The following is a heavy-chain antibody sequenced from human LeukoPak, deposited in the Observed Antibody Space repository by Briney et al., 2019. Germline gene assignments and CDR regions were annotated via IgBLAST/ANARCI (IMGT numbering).Heavy chain of an antibody. CDR1: GFTFSSSA. V-gene: IGHV3-23*01. CDR2: ISGSVTGT. J-gene: IGHJ4*02. D-gene: IGHD1-7*01. Sequence: GGTLRLSCAASGFTFSSSAMSWVRQAPGKGLYWVSAISGSVTGTYYADSVKGRFTISRDNSKNTLYLQMNSLRAEDTAVYYCAKEGGTGTRFDYWGQGTLVTVSS. CDR3: AKEGGTGTRFDY.